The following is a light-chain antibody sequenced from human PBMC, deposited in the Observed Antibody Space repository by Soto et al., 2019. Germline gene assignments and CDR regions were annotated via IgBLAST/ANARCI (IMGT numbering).Light chain of an antibody. CDR2: GAS. Sequence: EIVLTQSPGTLSLSPGDRATLSCRASQSVNSNYLAWYQRKPGQAPRLLIYGASNRATDIPYRFSASGSGTDCTLTITRLEAEDFAVYYCQQYDSTPPTFGPGTKVEV. V-gene: IGKV3-20*01. CDR3: QQYDSTPPT. CDR1: QSVNSNY. J-gene: IGKJ1*01.